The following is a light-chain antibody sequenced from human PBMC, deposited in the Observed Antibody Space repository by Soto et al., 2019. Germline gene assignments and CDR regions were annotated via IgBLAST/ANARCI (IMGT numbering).Light chain of an antibody. CDR2: DAS. CDR3: QQYNRWPLT. V-gene: IGKV3-15*01. J-gene: IGKJ4*01. Sequence: EVVMTQSPSTLSVSPGERFILCCGSIQNIHDKLAWYQQKPGQTPRLLIYDASTRATGISGSFSGSGSGTEFTLTISSLQSEDFAVYYCQQYNRWPLTFGGGTKVDIK. CDR1: QNIHDK.